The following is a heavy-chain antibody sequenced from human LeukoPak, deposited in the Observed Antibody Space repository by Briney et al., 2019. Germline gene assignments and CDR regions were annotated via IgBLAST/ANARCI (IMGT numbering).Heavy chain of an antibody. Sequence: SETLSLTCAVYGGSFSGYYWSWIRQPPGKGLEWIGEIDHSGSTNYNPSLKSRVTISVDTSKNQFSLKLSSVTAADTAVYYCARRRYSYGVGNWFDPWGQGTLVTVSS. CDR3: ARRRYSYGVGNWFDP. CDR1: GGSFSGYY. CDR2: IDHSGST. V-gene: IGHV4-34*01. J-gene: IGHJ5*02. D-gene: IGHD5-18*01.